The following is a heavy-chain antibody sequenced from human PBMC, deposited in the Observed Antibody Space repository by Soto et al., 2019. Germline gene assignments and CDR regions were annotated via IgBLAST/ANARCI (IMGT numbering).Heavy chain of an antibody. Sequence: QVQLVESGGGVVQPGRSLRLSCAASGFTFSSYAMHGVGQAPGKGLEWVAVISDEGSNKYYPDSVKGRFAISRDNSRNPLYLQMTSLRAEDTAVYYCARGSGMVATTGYWGQGTLVTVSS. CDR1: GFTFSSYA. CDR2: ISDEGSNK. V-gene: IGHV3-30*09. J-gene: IGHJ4*02. CDR3: ARGSGMVATTGY. D-gene: IGHD5-12*01.